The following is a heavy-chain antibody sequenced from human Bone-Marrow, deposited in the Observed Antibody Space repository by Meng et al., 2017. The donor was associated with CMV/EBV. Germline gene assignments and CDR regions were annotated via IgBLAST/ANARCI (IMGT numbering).Heavy chain of an antibody. Sequence: ASVKVSCKASGYIFTSYDINWVRQAPGQGLEWMGWMKANSGNTGYAQKFQGRVTMTTDTSISTAYMELSSLRSEDTAIYYCARGVIMIRDYHHYAMDVWGQGTTVTGSS. CDR2: MKANSGNT. CDR3: ARGVIMIRDYHHYAMDV. CDR1: GYIFTSYD. V-gene: IGHV1-8*01. D-gene: IGHD2-8*01. J-gene: IGHJ6*02.